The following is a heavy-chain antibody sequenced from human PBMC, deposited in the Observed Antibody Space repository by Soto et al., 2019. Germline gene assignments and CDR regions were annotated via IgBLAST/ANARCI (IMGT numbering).Heavy chain of an antibody. D-gene: IGHD3-22*01. CDR1: GGSISSGGYY. J-gene: IGHJ4*02. Sequence: PSETLSLTCTVSGGSISSGGYYWSWIRQHPGKGLEWIGYIYYSGSTYHNPSLKSRVTISVDTSKNQFSLKLSSVTAADTAMYYCARGSWRYYDSSGYYYDYWGQGTLVTVSS. CDR3: ARGSWRYYDSSGYYYDY. V-gene: IGHV4-31*03. CDR2: IYYSGST.